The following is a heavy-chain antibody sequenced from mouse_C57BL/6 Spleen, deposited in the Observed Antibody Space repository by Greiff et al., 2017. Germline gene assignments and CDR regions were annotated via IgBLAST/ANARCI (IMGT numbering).Heavy chain of an antibody. CDR3: AREGDCYGSNYTHYYAMDY. J-gene: IGHJ4*01. V-gene: IGHV1-50*01. CDR1: GYTFTSYW. D-gene: IGHD1-1*01. CDR2: IDPSDSYT. Sequence: QVQLQQPGAELAKPGASVKLSCKASGYTFTSYWMQWVKQRPGQGLEWIGEIDPSDSYTNYNQKFKGKATLTVDTSSSTAYMQLSSLTSEDSAVYYCAREGDCYGSNYTHYYAMDYWGQGTSVTVSS.